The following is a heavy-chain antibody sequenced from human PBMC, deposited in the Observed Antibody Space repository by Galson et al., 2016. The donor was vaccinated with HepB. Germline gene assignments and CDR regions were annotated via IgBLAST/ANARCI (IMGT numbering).Heavy chain of an antibody. CDR1: GYSFSSQS. Sequence: QSGAEVKKPGESLKISCKGSGYSFSSQSNGWVRQMPGKGLEWMGIIYPADSDTTYSPSFQGQVTISADKSISPAYLQWSSLKASDTAMYYCARQPSLSPTIFAYYFDYWGQGTLVTVSS. CDR2: IYPADSDT. V-gene: IGHV5-51*01. D-gene: IGHD3-9*01. J-gene: IGHJ4*02. CDR3: ARQPSLSPTIFAYYFDY.